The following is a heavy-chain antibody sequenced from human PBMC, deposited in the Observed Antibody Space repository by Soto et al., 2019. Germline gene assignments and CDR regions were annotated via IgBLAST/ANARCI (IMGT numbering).Heavy chain of an antibody. CDR2: IYYSGST. V-gene: IGHV4-31*03. Sequence: QVQLQESGPGLVKPSQTLSLTCTVSGGSISSGGYYWSWIRQHPGKGLEWIGYIYYSGSTYYNPSLTRRVTISVDTSTNQFALKLSSVTAADTAVYYCARVTRQWLVPNWFDPWGQGTLVTVSS. D-gene: IGHD6-19*01. J-gene: IGHJ5*02. CDR1: GGSISSGGYY. CDR3: ARVTRQWLVPNWFDP.